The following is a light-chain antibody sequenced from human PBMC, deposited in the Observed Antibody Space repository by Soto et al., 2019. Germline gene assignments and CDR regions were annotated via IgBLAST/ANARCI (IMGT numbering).Light chain of an antibody. Sequence: EIVMTQSPATLSVSPGERAALSCRASQSVSSNFAWYQQKPGQAPRLLIYGASTRATGIPARFSGSGSGTDFTLTISSLQSEDFAVYYCQQYNNRPWTFGQGTKVEIK. CDR3: QQYNNRPWT. V-gene: IGKV3-15*01. J-gene: IGKJ1*01. CDR2: GAS. CDR1: QSVSSN.